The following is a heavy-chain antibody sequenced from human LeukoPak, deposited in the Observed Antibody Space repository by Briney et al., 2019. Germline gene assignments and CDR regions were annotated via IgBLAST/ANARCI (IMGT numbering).Heavy chain of an antibody. CDR2: IYYSGST. CDR1: GGSISSYY. D-gene: IGHD6-19*01. V-gene: IGHV4-59*08. CDR3: AGRIAVAGTHGMDV. Sequence: PSETLSLTCTVSGGSISSYYWSWIRQPPGKGLEWIGYIYYSGSTNYNPSLKSRVTISVDTSKNQFSLKLSSVTAADTAVYYCAGRIAVAGTHGMDVWGQGTTVTVSS. J-gene: IGHJ6*02.